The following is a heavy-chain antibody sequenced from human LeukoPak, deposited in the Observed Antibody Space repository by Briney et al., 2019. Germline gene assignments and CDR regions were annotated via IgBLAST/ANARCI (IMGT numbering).Heavy chain of an antibody. Sequence: GGSLRLSCAASGFTVSSNYMSWVRQAPGKGLEWVAVIWYDGSNKYYADSVKGRFTISRDNSKNTLYLQMNSLRAEDTAVYYCARDADSTWLTYGMDVWGQGTTVTVSS. V-gene: IGHV3-33*08. D-gene: IGHD4/OR15-4a*01. CDR3: ARDADSTWLTYGMDV. J-gene: IGHJ6*02. CDR2: IWYDGSNK. CDR1: GFTVSSNY.